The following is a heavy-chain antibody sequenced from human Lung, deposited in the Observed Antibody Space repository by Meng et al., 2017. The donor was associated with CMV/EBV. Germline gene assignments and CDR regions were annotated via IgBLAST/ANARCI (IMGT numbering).Heavy chain of an antibody. Sequence: ASGFTFNTYAMSWVRRAPGKGLEWVSVISGGSEYSYYPDSLKGRFTISRDNSQNTLYLQMHSLRADDTAIYYCAKVLSWGVVNPFDYWGQGTLVTVSS. D-gene: IGHD3-16*01. V-gene: IGHV3-23*01. CDR2: ISGGSEYS. CDR1: GFTFNTYA. J-gene: IGHJ4*02. CDR3: AKVLSWGVVNPFDY.